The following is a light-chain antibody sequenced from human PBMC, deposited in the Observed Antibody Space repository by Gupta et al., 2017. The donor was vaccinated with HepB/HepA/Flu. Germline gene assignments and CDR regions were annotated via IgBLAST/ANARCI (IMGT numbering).Light chain of an antibody. Sequence: VLSQSPGPLSSSRGERATLPCRASQSVSSSYLAWYQQKPGQAPRLLIYGASSRATGIPDRCSGSGAGRDYTLTISRLVPEDFAVYYCQQYGSSPIYTFGQGTKLEIK. CDR3: QQYGSSPIYT. CDR1: QSVSSSY. V-gene: IGKV3-20*01. CDR2: GAS. J-gene: IGKJ2*01.